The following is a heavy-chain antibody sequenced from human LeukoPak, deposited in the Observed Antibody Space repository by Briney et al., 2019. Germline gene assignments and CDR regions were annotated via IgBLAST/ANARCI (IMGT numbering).Heavy chain of an antibody. D-gene: IGHD3-22*01. V-gene: IGHV4-39*01. CDR2: ISYNGRT. Sequence: SETLSLTCIVSGASISRSNYYWGWIRQPPGKGLEWIGSISYNGRTFYNPSLKSRVTISVDTLKNQFSLKLSSVTAADTAVFYCARQNYYDRDGFYYDDFNYWGQGTLVTVSS. CDR3: ARQNYYDRDGFYYDDFNY. CDR1: GASISRSNYY. J-gene: IGHJ4*02.